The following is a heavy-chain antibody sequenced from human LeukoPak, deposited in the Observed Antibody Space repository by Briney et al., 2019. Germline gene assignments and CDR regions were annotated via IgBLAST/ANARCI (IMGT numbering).Heavy chain of an antibody. CDR1: GFTFSSYW. V-gene: IGHV3-7*05. CDR2: IGLDGSDK. Sequence: GGSLRLSCAASGFTFSSYWMSWVRQAPGKGLEWVANIGLDGSDKYYVDSVKGRFTISRDNAKNSLYLQMNSLRAEDTAVYYCATSSSKYFQHWGQGTLVTVSS. D-gene: IGHD6-6*01. J-gene: IGHJ1*01. CDR3: ATSSSKYFQH.